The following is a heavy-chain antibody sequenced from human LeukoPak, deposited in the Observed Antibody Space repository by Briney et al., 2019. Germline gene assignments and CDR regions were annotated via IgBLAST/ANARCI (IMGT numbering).Heavy chain of an antibody. Sequence: GGSLRLSCAASGFTFSSYAMSWVRQAPGKGLEWVANIKQDGSEKYYVDSVKGRFTISRDNAKNSLNLQMNSLRAEDTAVYYCAKVKVVGYSTFDYWGQGALVTVSS. CDR1: GFTFSSYA. D-gene: IGHD2-8*01. V-gene: IGHV3-7*03. CDR3: AKVKVVGYSTFDY. CDR2: IKQDGSEK. J-gene: IGHJ4*02.